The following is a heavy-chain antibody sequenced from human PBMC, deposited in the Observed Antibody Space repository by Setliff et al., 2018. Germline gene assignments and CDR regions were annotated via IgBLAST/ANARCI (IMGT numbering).Heavy chain of an antibody. J-gene: IGHJ4*02. Sequence: PGESLKISCKGSGYSFSNFWIGWVRQMPGKGLEWMGIIYPGDSHTRYSPSFQGQVTITRDTSASTAYMELSSPRSEDTAVYYCARDGLYCSGGSCYSVPIDYWGQGTLVTVSS. CDR1: GYSFSNFW. CDR2: IYPGDSHT. CDR3: ARDGLYCSGGSCYSVPIDY. V-gene: IGHV5-51*01. D-gene: IGHD2-15*01.